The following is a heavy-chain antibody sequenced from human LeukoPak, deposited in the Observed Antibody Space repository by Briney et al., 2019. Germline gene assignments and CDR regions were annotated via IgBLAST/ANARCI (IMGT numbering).Heavy chain of an antibody. D-gene: IGHD3-10*01. Sequence: SGTLSLTCAVYGGSFSGYYWSWIRQPPGKGLEWIGEINHSGSTNYNPSLKSRVTISVDTSKNQFSLKLSSVTAADTAVYYCARNAFRGSGSYGYFQHWGQGTLVTVSS. CDR1: GGSFSGYY. CDR3: ARNAFRGSGSYGYFQH. J-gene: IGHJ1*01. V-gene: IGHV4-34*01. CDR2: INHSGST.